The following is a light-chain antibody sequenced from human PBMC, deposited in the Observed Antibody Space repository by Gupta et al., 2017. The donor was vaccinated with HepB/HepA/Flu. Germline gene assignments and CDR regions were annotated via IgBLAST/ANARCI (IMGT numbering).Light chain of an antibody. V-gene: IGKV1-5*03. CDR1: QSIGRW. CDR2: RAS. Sequence: DIQMTQSPSTLSASVGDRVTITCRASQSIGRWLAWYQQKPGKATNLLIYRASSLQTGVPSSFSGSGSGTEFTLSISSLQPDDFATYYCQHYSNYSWTFGQGTKVEIK. CDR3: QHYSNYSWT. J-gene: IGKJ1*01.